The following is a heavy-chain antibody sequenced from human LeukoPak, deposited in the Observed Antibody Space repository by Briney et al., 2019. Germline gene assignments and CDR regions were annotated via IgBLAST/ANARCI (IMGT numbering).Heavy chain of an antibody. Sequence: PGGSLRLSCAASGFTFSSYGMHWVRQAPGKGLEWVAFIRYDGSNKYYADSVKGRFTISRDNSKNTLYLQMNSLRAEDTAVYYCARDRQWLVLLDYWGQGTLVTVSS. CDR1: GFTFSSYG. J-gene: IGHJ4*02. D-gene: IGHD6-19*01. V-gene: IGHV3-30*02. CDR3: ARDRQWLVLLDY. CDR2: IRYDGSNK.